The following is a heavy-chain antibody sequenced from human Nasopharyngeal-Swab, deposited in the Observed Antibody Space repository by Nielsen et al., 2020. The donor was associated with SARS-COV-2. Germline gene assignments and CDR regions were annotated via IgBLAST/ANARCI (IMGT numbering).Heavy chain of an antibody. D-gene: IGHD3-22*01. V-gene: IGHV3-30*18. J-gene: IGHJ4*02. CDR2: ISYDGSNK. Sequence: GESLKISCAASGFTFSSYVMHWVRQAPGKGLEWVAVISYDGSNKYYADSVKGRFTISRDNSKNTLYLQMNSLRAEDTAVYYCAKELSARVVTPTYYFDYWGQGTLVTVSS. CDR1: GFTFSSYV. CDR3: AKELSARVVTPTYYFDY.